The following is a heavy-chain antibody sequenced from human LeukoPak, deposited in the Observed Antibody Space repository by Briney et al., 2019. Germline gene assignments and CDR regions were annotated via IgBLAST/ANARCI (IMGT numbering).Heavy chain of an antibody. CDR3: ARVGYSYGMPDFDY. V-gene: IGHV1-2*02. CDR2: INPNSGGT. Sequence: ASVKVSCKASGYTLTGYYMHWVRQAPGQGLEWMGWINPNSGGTNYAQKFQGRVTMTRDTSISTAYMELSRLRSDDTAVYYCARVGYSYGMPDFDYWGQGTLVTVSS. J-gene: IGHJ4*02. CDR1: GYTLTGYY. D-gene: IGHD5-18*01.